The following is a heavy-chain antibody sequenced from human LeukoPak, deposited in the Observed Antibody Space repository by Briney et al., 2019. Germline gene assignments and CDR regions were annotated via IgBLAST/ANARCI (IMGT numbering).Heavy chain of an antibody. CDR1: GGSISSYY. J-gene: IGHJ3*02. D-gene: IGHD3-3*02. CDR3: ARVAFDAFDI. V-gene: IGHV4-59*01. Sequence: PSGTLSLTCTVSGGSISSYYWSWIRQPPGKGLEWIGYIYYSGSTNYNPSLKSRVTISVDTSKNQFSLKLSSVTAADTAVYYCARVAFDAFDIWGQGTMVTVSS. CDR2: IYYSGST.